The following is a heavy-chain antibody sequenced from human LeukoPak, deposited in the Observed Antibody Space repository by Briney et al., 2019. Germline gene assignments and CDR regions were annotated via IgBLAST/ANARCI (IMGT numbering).Heavy chain of an antibody. CDR2: SYSNGIS. CDR3: ARTSGVGLPGSMTDYYYMDV. J-gene: IGHJ6*03. V-gene: IGHV4-59*06. CDR1: GGSISTYY. Sequence: SETLSLTCTVSGGSISTYYWNWIRQHPGKGLEWIGYSYSNGISYYNPSLKSRVTISLDTSKNEFSLKLTSVTVADTAVYYCARTSGVGLPGSMTDYYYMDVWGKGTTVTVSS. D-gene: IGHD2/OR15-2a*01.